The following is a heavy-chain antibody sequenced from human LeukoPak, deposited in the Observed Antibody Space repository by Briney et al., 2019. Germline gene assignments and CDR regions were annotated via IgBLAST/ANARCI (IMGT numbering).Heavy chain of an antibody. CDR3: ARAPGGSLDFDY. CDR1: GYTFTSYD. CDR2: MNPNSGNT. V-gene: IGHV1-8*01. J-gene: IGHJ4*02. D-gene: IGHD3-16*01. Sequence: ASVKDSCKASGYTFTSYDINWVRQATGQGLEWMGWMNPNSGNTGYAQKFQGRVTMTRNTSISTAYMELSSLRSEDTAVYYCARAPGGSLDFDYWGQGTLVTVSS.